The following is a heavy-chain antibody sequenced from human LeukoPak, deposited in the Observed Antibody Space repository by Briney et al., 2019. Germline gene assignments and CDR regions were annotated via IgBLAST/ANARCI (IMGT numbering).Heavy chain of an antibody. Sequence: GGSLRLSCEASGFIFNNYGMHWVRQAPGKGMGWVAFIRFDERNTDYADSVKGRFTISRGSSRKTLYLQMNSLRAEDTATYCCAKDPWGHCGDDFYGEIDYWGQGTLVTVSS. CDR1: GFIFNNYG. V-gene: IGHV3-30*02. D-gene: IGHD2-21*01. CDR3: AKDPWGHCGDDFYGEIDY. CDR2: IRFDERNT. J-gene: IGHJ4*02.